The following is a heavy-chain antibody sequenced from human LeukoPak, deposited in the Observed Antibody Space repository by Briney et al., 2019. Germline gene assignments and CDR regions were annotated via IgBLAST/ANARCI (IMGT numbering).Heavy chain of an antibody. CDR1: GYTFTSYG. Sequence: GASVTVSCKASGYTFTSYGISWVRQAPGQGLEWMGWISAYNGNTNYAQKLQGRVTMTTDTSTSTAYMELRSLRSDDTAVYYCARGKYYYDSSGSLPGYMDVWGKGTTVTVSS. CDR2: ISAYNGNT. V-gene: IGHV1-18*01. CDR3: ARGKYYYDSSGSLPGYMDV. J-gene: IGHJ6*03. D-gene: IGHD3-22*01.